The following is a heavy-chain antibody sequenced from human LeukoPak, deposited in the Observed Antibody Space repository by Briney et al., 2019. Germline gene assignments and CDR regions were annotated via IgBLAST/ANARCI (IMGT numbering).Heavy chain of an antibody. V-gene: IGHV3-21*01. CDR3: VRIPNTAGFPNWFDP. CDR2: IGANSDDV. J-gene: IGHJ5*02. Sequence: NPGGSLRLSCAGSGFTFSTHTMNWVRQAPGRGLEWVSSIGANSDDVYYADSVKGRSTISRDNAKNSLYLQMNSLRTEDTAVYYCVRIPNTAGFPNWFDPWGQGTLVTVTS. D-gene: IGHD2-2*02. CDR1: GFTFSTHT.